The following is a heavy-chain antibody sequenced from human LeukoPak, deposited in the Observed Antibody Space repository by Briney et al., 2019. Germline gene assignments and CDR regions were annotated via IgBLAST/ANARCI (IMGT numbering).Heavy chain of an antibody. V-gene: IGHV3-23*01. CDR2: ISGSGGST. CDR3: AKSITAAGSANYFDY. J-gene: IGHJ4*02. Sequence: HLGGSLRLSCAASGFTFSSYAMSWVRQAPGKGLEWVSAISGSGGSTYYADSVKGRFTISRDNSKNTLYLQMNSLRAEDTAVYYCAKSITAAGSANYFDYWGQGTLVTVSS. CDR1: GFTFSSYA. D-gene: IGHD6-13*01.